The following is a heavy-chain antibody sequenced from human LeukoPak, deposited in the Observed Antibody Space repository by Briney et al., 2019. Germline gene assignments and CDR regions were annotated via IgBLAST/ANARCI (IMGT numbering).Heavy chain of an antibody. J-gene: IGHJ2*01. CDR3: ARGRKMATNWYFDL. V-gene: IGHV4-59*01. CDR2: LYYSGTT. CDR1: GGSFSGYY. D-gene: IGHD5-24*01. Sequence: PSETLSLTCAVYGGSFSGYYWSWIRQPPGKGLECIGYLYYSGTTNYNPSLKSRVTISVDTSKNQFSLNVSSVTAADTAVYYCARGRKMATNWYFDLWGRGTLVTVSP.